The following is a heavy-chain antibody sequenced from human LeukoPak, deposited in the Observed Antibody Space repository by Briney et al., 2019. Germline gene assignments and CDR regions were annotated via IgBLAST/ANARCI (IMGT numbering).Heavy chain of an antibody. V-gene: IGHV4-38-2*01. CDR2: IYHSGST. CDR1: GYSISSGYD. D-gene: IGHD3-22*01. CDR3: AREYYYDESYFVY. Sequence: PETLSLTCAVSGYSISSGYDWGWIRQPPGKGLEWIGSIYHSGSTYYNPSLKSRVTISVDTSKNQFSLKLSSVTAADTAVYYCAREYYYDESYFVYWGQSTLVTLSS. J-gene: IGHJ4*02.